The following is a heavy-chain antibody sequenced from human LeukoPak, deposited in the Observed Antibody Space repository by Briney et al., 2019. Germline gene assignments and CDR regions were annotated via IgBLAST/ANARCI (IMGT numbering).Heavy chain of an antibody. CDR3: ARVSVDSGYYYLDL. CDR2: IIPMFGTP. V-gene: IGHV1-69*05. Sequence: SVKVSCKASGGTFSRNTVTWVRQAPGQGLEWMGGIIPMFGTPNYAQNFRGRVTVTTDESTSTASMELTSLRSEDTAVYYCARVSVDSGYYYLDLWGQGTQVTVSS. D-gene: IGHD3-22*01. J-gene: IGHJ4*02. CDR1: GGTFSRNT.